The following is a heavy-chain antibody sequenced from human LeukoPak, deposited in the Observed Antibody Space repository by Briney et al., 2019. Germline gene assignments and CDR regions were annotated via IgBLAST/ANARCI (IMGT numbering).Heavy chain of an antibody. CDR3: ARRFGIIAAYYDAFDI. J-gene: IGHJ3*02. D-gene: IGHD6-25*01. CDR2: ISGSGGST. CDR1: GFTFSSYA. Sequence: GGSLRLSCAASGFTFSSYAMSWVRQAPGKRLEWVSAISGSGGSTHYADSVKGRFTISRDNAKNSLYLQMNSLRAEDTAVYYCARRFGIIAAYYDAFDIWGQGTMVTVSS. V-gene: IGHV3-23*01.